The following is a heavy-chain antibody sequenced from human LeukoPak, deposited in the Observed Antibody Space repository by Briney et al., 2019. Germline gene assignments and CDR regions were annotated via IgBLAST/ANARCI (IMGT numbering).Heavy chain of an antibody. Sequence: GGSLRLSCAASGFTFSSYAMHWVRQAPGKGLEWVAVISYDGSNKYYADSVKGRSTISRDNSKNTLYLQMNSLRAEDTAVYYCAREWGITMVRGVIPGYAFDIWGQGTMVTVSS. D-gene: IGHD3-10*01. J-gene: IGHJ3*02. V-gene: IGHV3-30-3*01. CDR2: ISYDGSNK. CDR3: AREWGITMVRGVIPGYAFDI. CDR1: GFTFSSYA.